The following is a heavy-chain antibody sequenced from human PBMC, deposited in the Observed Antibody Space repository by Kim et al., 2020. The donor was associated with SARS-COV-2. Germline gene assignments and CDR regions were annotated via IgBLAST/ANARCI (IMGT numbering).Heavy chain of an antibody. CDR2: IWYDGSNK. Sequence: GGSLRLSCAASGFTFSSYGMHWVRQAPGKGLEWVAVIWYDGSNKYYADSVKGRFIISRDNSKNTLYLQMNSLRAEDTAVYYCARGAVVVPAAMFGYYYY. J-gene: IGHJ6*03. D-gene: IGHD2-2*01. CDR1: GFTFSSYG. CDR3: ARGAVVVPAAMFGYYYY. V-gene: IGHV3-33*01.